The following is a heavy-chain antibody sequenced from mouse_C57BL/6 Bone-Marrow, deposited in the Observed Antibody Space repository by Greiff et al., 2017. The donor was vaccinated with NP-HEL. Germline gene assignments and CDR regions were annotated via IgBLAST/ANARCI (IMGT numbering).Heavy chain of an antibody. Sequence: QVQLQQPGAELVKPGASVKMSCKASGYTFTSYWITWVKQRPGQGLEWIGDIYPGSGSTNYNEKFKSKATLTVDTSSSTAYMQLSSLTSEDSAVYYCARGGGYYYGSSYGYFDYWGQGTTLTVSS. CDR1: GYTFTSYW. V-gene: IGHV1-55*01. D-gene: IGHD1-1*01. CDR2: IYPGSGST. CDR3: ARGGGYYYGSSYGYFDY. J-gene: IGHJ2*01.